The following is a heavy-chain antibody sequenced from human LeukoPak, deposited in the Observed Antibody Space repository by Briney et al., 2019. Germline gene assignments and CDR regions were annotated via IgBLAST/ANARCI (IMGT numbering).Heavy chain of an antibody. J-gene: IGHJ4*02. D-gene: IGHD1-26*01. V-gene: IGHV1-46*01. Sequence: ASVKVSCKASGYTFTNYYMHWVRQAPGQGLEWMGIINPNGGATTYAQHFQGRVTMTRDTSTSTVYMELSSLRSDDTAVYYCAREFVPEQLHPWGSTLVCWGQGGQVTVSS. CDR1: GYTFTNYY. CDR3: AREFVPEQLHPWGSTLVC. CDR2: INPNGGAT.